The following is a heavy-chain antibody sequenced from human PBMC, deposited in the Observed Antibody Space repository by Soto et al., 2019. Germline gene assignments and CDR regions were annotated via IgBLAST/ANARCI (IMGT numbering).Heavy chain of an antibody. CDR3: ARGIHYDFWSGYFGRSAPTNNWFDP. V-gene: IGHV1-18*01. D-gene: IGHD3-3*01. CDR1: GYTFTSYG. Sequence: ASVKVSCKASGYTFTSYGISWVRQAPGQGLEWMGWISAYNGNTNYAQKLQGRVTMTTDTSTSTAYMELRSLRSDDTAVYYCARGIHYDFWSGYFGRSAPTNNWFDPWGQGTLVTVSS. J-gene: IGHJ5*02. CDR2: ISAYNGNT.